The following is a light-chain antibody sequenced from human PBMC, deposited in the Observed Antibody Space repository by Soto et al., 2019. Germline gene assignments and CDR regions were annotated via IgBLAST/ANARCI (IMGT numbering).Light chain of an antibody. Sequence: DIQMTQSPSTLSGSVGDRVTITCRASHTISSWLAWYQQKPGKAPKLLIYKASSLFSGVPSRFSGSGSGTDFTLTISSLQPEDFATHYCQQADSLPLVPFGQRTLLAIK. CDR3: QQADSLPLVP. J-gene: IGKJ5*01. V-gene: IGKV1-5*03. CDR2: KAS. CDR1: HTISSW.